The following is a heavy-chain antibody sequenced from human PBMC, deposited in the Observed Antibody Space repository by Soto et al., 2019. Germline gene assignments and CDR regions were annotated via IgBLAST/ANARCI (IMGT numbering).Heavy chain of an antibody. J-gene: IGHJ4*02. CDR2: ISAYNGNT. Sequence: ASVKVSCKASGYTFTSYGISWVRQAPGQGLEWMGWISAYNGNTNYAQKLQGRVTMTTDTSTSTAYMELRSLRSDDTVVYYCARASSSSSSLHFDYWGQGTLVTVSS. CDR3: ARASSSSSSLHFDY. D-gene: IGHD6-6*01. V-gene: IGHV1-18*01. CDR1: GYTFTSYG.